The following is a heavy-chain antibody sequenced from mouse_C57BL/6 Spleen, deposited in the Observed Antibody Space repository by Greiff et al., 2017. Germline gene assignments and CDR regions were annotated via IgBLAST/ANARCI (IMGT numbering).Heavy chain of an antibody. CDR3: TRLQTFGGFAY. Sequence: QVQLKESGAELVRPGASVTLSCKASGYTFTDYEMHWVKQTPVHGLEWIGAIDPETGGTAYNQKFKGKAILTADKSSSTAYMELRSLTSEDSAVYYCTRLQTFGGFAYWGQGTLVTVSA. J-gene: IGHJ3*01. CDR1: GYTFTDYE. V-gene: IGHV1-15*01. CDR2: IDPETGGT.